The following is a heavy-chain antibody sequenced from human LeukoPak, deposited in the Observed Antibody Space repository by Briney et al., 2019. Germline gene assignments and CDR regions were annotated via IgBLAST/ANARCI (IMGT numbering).Heavy chain of an antibody. V-gene: IGHV3-20*04. J-gene: IGHJ3*02. D-gene: IGHD3-9*01. CDR2: INWNGGST. Sequence: PGGSLRLSCAASGFTFDDYGMSWVRQAPGKGLEWVSGINWNGGSTGYADSVKGRFTISRDNAKNSLYLQMNSLRAEDTALYYCARAHRLTGHPPDAFDIWGQGTMVTVSS. CDR1: GFTFDDYG. CDR3: ARAHRLTGHPPDAFDI.